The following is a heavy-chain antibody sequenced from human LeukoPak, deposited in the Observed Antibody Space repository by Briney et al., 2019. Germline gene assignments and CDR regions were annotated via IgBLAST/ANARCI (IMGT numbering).Heavy chain of an antibody. CDR3: AKERSQLSSGWYGY. CDR1: GFTFSSYG. V-gene: IGHV3-30*18. D-gene: IGHD6-19*01. CDR2: ISYDGSNK. J-gene: IGHJ4*02. Sequence: GGSLRLSCAASGFTFSSYGMHWVRQAPGKGLEWVAVISYDGSNKYYADSVKGRFTISRDNSKNTLYLQMNSLRAEDTAVYYCAKERSQLSSGWYGYWGQGTLVTVSS.